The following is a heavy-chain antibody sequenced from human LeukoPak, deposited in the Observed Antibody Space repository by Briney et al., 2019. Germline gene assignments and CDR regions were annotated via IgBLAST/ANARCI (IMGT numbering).Heavy chain of an antibody. V-gene: IGHV4-59*01. CDR1: GGSISSYY. J-gene: IGHJ3*02. D-gene: IGHD1-26*01. Sequence: PSETLSLTCTVSGGSISSYYWSWIRQPPGKGLEWMGYMYYSGSTNYNPSLKRRVTISVDTSKNQFSLKLSSVTAADTAVYYCGRVQWELPQGGGAFDIWGQGTMVTVSS. CDR2: MYYSGST. CDR3: GRVQWELPQGGGAFDI.